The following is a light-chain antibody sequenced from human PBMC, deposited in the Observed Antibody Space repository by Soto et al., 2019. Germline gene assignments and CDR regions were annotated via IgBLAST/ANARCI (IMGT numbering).Light chain of an antibody. V-gene: IGKV1-27*01. CDR2: AAS. CDR3: QKYNSAPRT. J-gene: IGKJ1*01. CDR1: QGISSY. Sequence: DIQMTQSPSSLSASVGDRVTITCRASQGISSYLAWYQQKPGKVPKLLIYAASTLQSGVPSRFSGGGSGTDFTLTISSLHPEDVATYYCQKYNSAPRTFGQGTKVEIK.